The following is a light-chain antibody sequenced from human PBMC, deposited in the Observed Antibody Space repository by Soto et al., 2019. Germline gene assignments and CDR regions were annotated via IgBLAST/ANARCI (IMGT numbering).Light chain of an antibody. J-gene: IGLJ3*02. CDR1: SREVGGYNY. CDR2: EVT. CDR3: SSYAASNNFYFV. V-gene: IGLV2-8*01. Sequence: QSALTQPPSASGSPGQSVTISCTGTSREVGGYNYVSWYQQYPGRAPKLMLYEVTKRPSGVPDRFSGSKSGNTASLTVSGLQAEDEADYYCSSYAASNNFYFVFGGGTKLTVL.